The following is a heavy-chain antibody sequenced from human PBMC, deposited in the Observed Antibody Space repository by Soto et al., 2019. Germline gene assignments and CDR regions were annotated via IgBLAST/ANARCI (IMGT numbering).Heavy chain of an antibody. D-gene: IGHD5-18*01. V-gene: IGHV3-21*01. J-gene: IGHJ4*02. CDR1: GFTFSSYS. Sequence: EVQLVESGGGLVKPGGSLRLSCAASGFTFSSYSMNWVRQAPGKGLEWVSSISSSSSYIYYADSVKGRFTISRDNAKNSLYLQMNSLRAEDTAVYYCARDRSDRGDSREGEFDYWGQGTLVTVSS. CDR2: ISSSSSYI. CDR3: ARDRSDRGDSREGEFDY.